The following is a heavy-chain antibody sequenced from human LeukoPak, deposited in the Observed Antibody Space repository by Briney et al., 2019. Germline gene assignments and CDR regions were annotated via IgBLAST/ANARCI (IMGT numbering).Heavy chain of an antibody. CDR3: AKRGVVIRVILVGFHKEAYYFDS. CDR1: GITLSNYC. J-gene: IGHJ4*02. Sequence: GGSLRLSCAVSGITLSNYCMRWVRQAAGGGRGWVAGISDGGGRTNYADSVKGRFTISRDNLKNTLYLQMNSLRAEDTAVYFCAKRGVVIRVILVGFHKEAYYFDSWGQGALVTVSS. CDR2: ISDGGGRT. V-gene: IGHV3-23*01. D-gene: IGHD3-22*01.